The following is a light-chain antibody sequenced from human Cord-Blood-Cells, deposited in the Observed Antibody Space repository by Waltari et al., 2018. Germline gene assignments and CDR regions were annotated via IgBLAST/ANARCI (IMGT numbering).Light chain of an antibody. V-gene: IGLV3-1*01. CDR3: QAWDSSTAV. Sequence: SYELTQPPSVYVSTGQTASITCPGDKLGDKYACWYQQKPGQSPVLVIYQDSKRPSGIPERFSGSNSGNTATLTISGTQAMDEADYYCQAWDSSTAVFGGGTKLTVL. CDR1: KLGDKY. J-gene: IGLJ2*01. CDR2: QDS.